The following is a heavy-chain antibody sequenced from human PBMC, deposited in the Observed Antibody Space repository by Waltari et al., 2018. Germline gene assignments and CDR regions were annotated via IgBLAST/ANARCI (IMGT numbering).Heavy chain of an antibody. Sequence: QVELQQWGAGLLRPSETLSLPCAVYGVSLSDSYLTWIRQPLGKGLEWIGENNLGEVTYYNPSLEGRVTILLDKSKNQFSLHLVSVTAADTARYYCVTGPRDKWVGRYSGEFFHHWGPGTLVTVSS. CDR2: NNLGEVT. V-gene: IGHV4-34*02. D-gene: IGHD6-19*01. J-gene: IGHJ1*01. CDR3: VTGPRDKWVGRYSGEFFHH. CDR1: GVSLSDSY.